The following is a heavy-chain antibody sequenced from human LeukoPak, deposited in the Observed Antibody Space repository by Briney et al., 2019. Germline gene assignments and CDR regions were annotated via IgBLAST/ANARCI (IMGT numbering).Heavy chain of an antibody. Sequence: GASVKVSCKASGYTFTGYYMHWVRQAPGQGLEWMGWINPNSGGTNYAQKFQGRVTMTRDTSISTAYMELSRLRSDDTAVYYCATGPYGSGSPYYYYYYMDVWGKGTTVTISS. CDR3: ATGPYGSGSPYYYYYYMDV. CDR2: INPNSGGT. CDR1: GYTFTGYY. V-gene: IGHV1-2*02. J-gene: IGHJ6*03. D-gene: IGHD3-10*01.